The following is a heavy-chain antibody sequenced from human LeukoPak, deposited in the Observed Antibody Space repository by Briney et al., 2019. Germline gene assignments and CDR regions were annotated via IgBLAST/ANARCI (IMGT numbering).Heavy chain of an antibody. Sequence: GASVKVSCKASGGTFSSYAISWVRQAPGQGLEWMGGIIPIFGTANYAQKFQGRVTITADESTSTAYMELSSLRSDDTAVYYCARRFLEWFHEDPWGQGTLVTVSS. J-gene: IGHJ5*02. CDR1: GGTFSSYA. CDR2: IIPIFGTA. D-gene: IGHD3-3*01. V-gene: IGHV1-69*13. CDR3: ARRFLEWFHEDP.